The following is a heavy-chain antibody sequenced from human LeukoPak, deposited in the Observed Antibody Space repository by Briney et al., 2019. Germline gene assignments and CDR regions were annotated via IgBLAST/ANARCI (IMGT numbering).Heavy chain of an antibody. J-gene: IGHJ4*02. CDR3: ASVVGATSFDY. CDR2: FSWNSGII. D-gene: IGHD1-26*01. CDR1: GFIFDDCA. Sequence: PGRSLRLSCTASGFIFDDCAIHWVRQAPGKGLEWVSGFSWNSGIIDYADSVRGRFTISRDNAKDSLYLQMNSLRAEDTAVYYCASVVGATSFDYWGQGTLVTVSS. V-gene: IGHV3-9*01.